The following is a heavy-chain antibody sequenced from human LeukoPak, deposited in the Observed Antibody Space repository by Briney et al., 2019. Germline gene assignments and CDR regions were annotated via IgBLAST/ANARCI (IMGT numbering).Heavy chain of an antibody. CDR1: GGSVSSGSYY. J-gene: IGHJ3*02. D-gene: IGHD3-22*01. V-gene: IGHV4-61*01. Sequence: PSETLSLTCTVPGGSVSSGSYYWSWIRQPPGKGLEWIGYIYYSGSTNYNPSLKSRVTISVDTSKNQFSLKLSSVTAADTAVYYCARTHDSSGYYYAFDIWGQGTMVTVSS. CDR3: ARTHDSSGYYYAFDI. CDR2: IYYSGST.